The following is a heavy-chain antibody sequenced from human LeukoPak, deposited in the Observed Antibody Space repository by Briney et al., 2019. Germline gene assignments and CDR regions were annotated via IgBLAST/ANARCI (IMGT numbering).Heavy chain of an antibody. J-gene: IGHJ4*02. CDR3: ARGRYYDNSVYYYFDY. V-gene: IGHV3-23*01. D-gene: IGHD3-22*01. CDR1: GFTFSSYA. Sequence: GGSLRLXCAASGFTFSSYAMRWVRRAPGMGLAWVSAISGSGGSTYYADSVKGRFTISRDTSKNTLYLQMNSLRAEDTAVYYCARGRYYDNSVYYYFDYWGQGTLVTVSS. CDR2: ISGSGGST.